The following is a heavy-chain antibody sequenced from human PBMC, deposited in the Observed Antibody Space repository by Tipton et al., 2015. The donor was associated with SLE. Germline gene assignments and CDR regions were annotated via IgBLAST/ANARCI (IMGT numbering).Heavy chain of an antibody. J-gene: IGHJ4*02. CDR1: GFTFEDYA. D-gene: IGHD2-2*01. Sequence: SLRLSCVGSGFTFEDYAMHWVRRAPGRGLEWVSGISWNSGTKVYADSVKGRFSISRDNAKNTLYLQMNSLRADDTALYYCAKDTIGYCSSNNICGTGIDYWGQGTLVTVSS. CDR2: ISWNSGTK. V-gene: IGHV3-9*01. CDR3: AKDTIGYCSSNNICGTGIDY.